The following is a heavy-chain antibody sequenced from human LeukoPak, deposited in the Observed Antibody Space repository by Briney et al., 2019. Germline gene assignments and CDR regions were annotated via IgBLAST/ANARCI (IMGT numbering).Heavy chain of an antibody. D-gene: IGHD5-18*01. CDR3: ARVTQGYSYGPNWFDP. Sequence: ASVKVSCKASGYTFTSYDINWVRQATGQGLEWMGWMNPNSGNTGYAQKFQGRVTMTTDTSTSTAYMELRSLRSDDTAVYYCARVTQGYSYGPNWFDPWGQGTLVTVSS. J-gene: IGHJ5*02. CDR1: GYTFTSYD. CDR2: MNPNSGNT. V-gene: IGHV1-8*01.